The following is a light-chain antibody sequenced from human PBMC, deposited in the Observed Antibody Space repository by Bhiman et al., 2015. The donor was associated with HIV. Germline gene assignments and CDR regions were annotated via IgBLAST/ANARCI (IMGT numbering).Light chain of an antibody. J-gene: IGLJ3*02. CDR2: EDD. Sequence: NFMLTQPHSVSESPGKTTTLSCTRSGGNIADNYVVWYQQRPGRSPTIVIFEDDQRPSGVPDRFSGSVDSSSNSASLTISGLQAEDEADYYCQSYDTSLRGPVFGGGTKLTVL. CDR1: GGNIADNY. CDR3: QSYDTSLRGPV. V-gene: IGLV6-57*01.